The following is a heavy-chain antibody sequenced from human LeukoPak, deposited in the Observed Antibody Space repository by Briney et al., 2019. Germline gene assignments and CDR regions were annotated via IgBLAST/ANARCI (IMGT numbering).Heavy chain of an antibody. J-gene: IGHJ4*02. D-gene: IGHD4-17*01. CDR2: ISWNSGSI. CDR1: GFTFDDYA. V-gene: IGHV3-9*01. Sequence: GGSLRLSCAASGFTFDDYAMHGVRQAPGKGLEWVSGISWNSGSIGYADSVKGRFTISRDNAKNSLYLQMNSLRAEDAALYYCAKVLDYGDYYFDYWGQGTLVTVSS. CDR3: AKVLDYGDYYFDY.